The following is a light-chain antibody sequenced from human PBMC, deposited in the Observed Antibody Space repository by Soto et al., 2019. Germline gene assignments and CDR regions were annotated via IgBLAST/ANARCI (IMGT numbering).Light chain of an antibody. V-gene: IGKV3-11*01. Sequence: VWTHSPVTLTLSPGERATLSCRASQSFRGLLAWYQQKPGQAPRLLIYDAYNRATGIPPRFSGSGSGTDFTLTISSLEPEDSAVYYCQQRISWPPYTFGQGTRLEIK. J-gene: IGKJ5*01. CDR2: DAY. CDR1: QSFRGL. CDR3: QQRISWPPYT.